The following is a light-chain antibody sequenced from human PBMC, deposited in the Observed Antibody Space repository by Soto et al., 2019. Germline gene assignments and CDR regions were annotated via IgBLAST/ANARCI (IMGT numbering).Light chain of an antibody. CDR1: SSDVGGYNY. V-gene: IGLV2-14*01. J-gene: IGLJ1*01. CDR2: DVS. CDR3: SSYERRSFYV. Sequence: QSVLTQPASVSGSPGQSITISCTGTSSDVGGYNYVSWYQQHPDKAPKLMIYDVSNRPSGVSNRFSGSKSGNTASLTISVFRFGDERSYYRSSYERRSFYVFGTGT.